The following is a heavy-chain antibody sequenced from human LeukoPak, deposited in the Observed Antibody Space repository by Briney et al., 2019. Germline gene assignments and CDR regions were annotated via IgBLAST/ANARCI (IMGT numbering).Heavy chain of an antibody. D-gene: IGHD3-22*01. J-gene: IGHJ4*02. CDR2: IYPGDSDT. CDR1: GYSFTSYW. Sequence: GESLKISCKGSGYSFTSYWIGWVRQVPGKGLEWMGIIYPGDSDTRYSPSFQGQVTISADKSISTAYLQWSSLKASDTAMYYCARPYYYDSSGYYYGDYWGQGTLVTVSS. CDR3: ARPYYYDSSGYYYGDY. V-gene: IGHV5-51*01.